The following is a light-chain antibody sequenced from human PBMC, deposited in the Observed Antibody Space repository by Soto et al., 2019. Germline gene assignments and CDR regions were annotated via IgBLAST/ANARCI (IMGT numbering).Light chain of an antibody. CDR3: QYYGSSPPT. J-gene: IGKJ1*01. Sequence: EIVLTQSPGTLSLSPGERATLSCRASQGVGSTYLAWYQQKPGQPPRLLIYGASSRATGIPDRFSGSGSGTDFTLTVNRLDPEDFAVFYCQYYGSSPPTFGQGTKVDIK. V-gene: IGKV3-20*01. CDR1: QGVGSTY. CDR2: GAS.